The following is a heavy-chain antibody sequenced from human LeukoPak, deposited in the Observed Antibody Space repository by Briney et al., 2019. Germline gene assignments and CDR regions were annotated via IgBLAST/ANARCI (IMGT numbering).Heavy chain of an antibody. J-gene: IGHJ4*02. CDR3: ARMDWDIVVVPAAFFDY. CDR2: IISSSSTI. V-gene: IGHV3-48*01. Sequence: GGXLRLSCAASGFTFSSYSMNWVRQAPGKGLEWVSYIISSSSTIYYADSVKGRFTISRDNAKNSLSLQMNSLRAEDTAVYYCARMDWDIVVVPAAFFDYWGQGTLVTVSS. CDR1: GFTFSSYS. D-gene: IGHD2-2*01.